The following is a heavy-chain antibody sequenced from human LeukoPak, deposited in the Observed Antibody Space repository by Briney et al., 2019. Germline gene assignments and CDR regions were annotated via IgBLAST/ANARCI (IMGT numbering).Heavy chain of an antibody. V-gene: IGHV4-61*02. D-gene: IGHD3-3*01. Sequence: SQTLSLTCTVSGGSISSGSYYWSWIRQPAGKVLEWIGRIYTSGSTNYNPSLKSRVTISVDTSKNQFSLKLSSVTAADTAVYYCARSWDFWSAEYDAFDIWGQGTMVTVSS. CDR1: GGSISSGSYY. CDR3: ARSWDFWSAEYDAFDI. J-gene: IGHJ3*02. CDR2: IYTSGST.